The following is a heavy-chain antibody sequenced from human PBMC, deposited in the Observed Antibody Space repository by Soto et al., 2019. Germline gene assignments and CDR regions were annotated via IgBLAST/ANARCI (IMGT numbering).Heavy chain of an antibody. Sequence: GGSLRLSCAASGFIFTSYSMVWVRQAPGKGLEWVSAISGSGGSTYYADSVKGRFTISRDNSKNTLYLQMNSLRAEDTAVYYCAKVGSGWYGVAFDIWGQGTMVTVSS. J-gene: IGHJ3*02. V-gene: IGHV3-23*01. CDR1: GFIFTSYS. D-gene: IGHD6-19*01. CDR2: ISGSGGST. CDR3: AKVGSGWYGVAFDI.